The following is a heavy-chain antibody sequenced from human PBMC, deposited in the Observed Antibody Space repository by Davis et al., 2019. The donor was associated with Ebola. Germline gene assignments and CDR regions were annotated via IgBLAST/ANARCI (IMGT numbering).Heavy chain of an antibody. V-gene: IGHV4-34*01. D-gene: IGHD2-2*02. Sequence: GSLTLSCAVYGGSFSGYYWSWIRQPPGKGLEWIGEINHSGSTNYTPSLKSRVTISVDTSKNQFSLKLSSVTAADTAVYYCARGPGRGRPAAIRGYYYGMDVWGKGTTVTVSS. CDR3: ARGPGRGRPAAIRGYYYGMDV. CDR2: INHSGST. CDR1: GGSFSGYY. J-gene: IGHJ6*04.